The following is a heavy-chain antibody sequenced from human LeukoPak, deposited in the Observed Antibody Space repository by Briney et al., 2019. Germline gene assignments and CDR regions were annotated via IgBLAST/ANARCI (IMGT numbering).Heavy chain of an antibody. D-gene: IGHD4-11*01. V-gene: IGHV3-7*02. CDR2: IKQDGSEK. CDR3: ARDLTTVTTGYWYFDL. J-gene: IGHJ2*01. CDR1: GFTFSSYA. Sequence: GGSLRLSCAASGFTFSSYAMSWVRQAPGKGLEWVANIKQDGSEKYYVDSVKGRFTISRDNAKNSLDLQMSSLGAEDTAAYYCARDLTTVTTGYWYFDLWGRGTLVTVSS.